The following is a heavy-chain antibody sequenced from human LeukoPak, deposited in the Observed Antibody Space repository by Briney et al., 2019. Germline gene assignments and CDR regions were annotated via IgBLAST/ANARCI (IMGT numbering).Heavy chain of an antibody. D-gene: IGHD2-8*01. CDR2: FDPEDGET. Sequence: ASVKVSCKVSGYTLTELSMHWVRQAPGKGLEWMGGFDPEDGETIYAQKFQGRVTMTEDTSTDTAYMELSSLRSEDTAVYYCATADPKTVYARGAAFDIWGQGTMVTVSS. J-gene: IGHJ3*02. V-gene: IGHV1-24*01. CDR3: ATADPKTVYARGAAFDI. CDR1: GYTLTELS.